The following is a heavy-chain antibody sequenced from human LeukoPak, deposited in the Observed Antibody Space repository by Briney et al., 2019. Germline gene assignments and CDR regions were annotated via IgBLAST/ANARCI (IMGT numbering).Heavy chain of an antibody. Sequence: SVKVSCKASGYTFTSYGISWVRQAPGQGLEWMGWISAYNGNTNYAQKLQGRVTMTTDTSTSTAYMELRSLRSDDTAVYYCARVNDCSGGSCYPDFDYWGQGTLVTVSS. V-gene: IGHV1-18*04. CDR3: ARVNDCSGGSCYPDFDY. CDR2: ISAYNGNT. CDR1: GYTFTSYG. D-gene: IGHD2-15*01. J-gene: IGHJ4*02.